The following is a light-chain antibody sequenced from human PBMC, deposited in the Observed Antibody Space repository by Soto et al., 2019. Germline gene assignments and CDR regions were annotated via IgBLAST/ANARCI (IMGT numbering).Light chain of an antibody. CDR3: QQTYNCPRT. J-gene: IGKJ1*01. CDR1: QDMNKH. V-gene: IGKV1-39*01. Sequence: DIQMTQSPSSLSASVGDRVTISCQASQDMNKHLKWYQQKPGQAPNVLIYDASSLQSGVPSRFSGSGSGTDFTLTITSLQPEDFAAYYCQQTYNCPRTFGQGTKVDIK. CDR2: DAS.